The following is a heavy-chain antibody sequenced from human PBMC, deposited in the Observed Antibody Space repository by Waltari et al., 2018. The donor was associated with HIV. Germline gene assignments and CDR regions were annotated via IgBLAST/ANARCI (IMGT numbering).Heavy chain of an antibody. CDR3: AKDYHEYSQFTVDF. Sequence: QVQLVESGGGMVQPGRSLRLSCAASGFTFSSYGMHWVRQAPGKGLEWVAVISYDGSKKYYADSVKGRFTISRDDFKNTLYLQMNSLRDDDTSVYFCAKDYHEYSQFTVDFWGQGTLVTVSS. J-gene: IGHJ4*02. D-gene: IGHD2-15*01. V-gene: IGHV3-30*18. CDR2: ISYDGSKK. CDR1: GFTFSSYG.